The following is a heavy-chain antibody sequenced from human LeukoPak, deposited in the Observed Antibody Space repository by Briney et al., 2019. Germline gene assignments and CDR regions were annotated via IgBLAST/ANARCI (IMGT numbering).Heavy chain of an antibody. CDR1: GFTFSSYS. J-gene: IGHJ6*02. CDR3: ARDASGRSWYGPYYYGMDV. D-gene: IGHD6-13*01. CDR2: ISSSGSTI. Sequence: GGSLRLSCAASGFTFSSYSMNWVRQAPGKGLEWVSYISSSGSTIYYADSVKGRFTISRDNAKNSLYLQMNSLRAEDTAVYYCARDASGRSWYGPYYYGMDVWGQGTTVTVSS. V-gene: IGHV3-48*04.